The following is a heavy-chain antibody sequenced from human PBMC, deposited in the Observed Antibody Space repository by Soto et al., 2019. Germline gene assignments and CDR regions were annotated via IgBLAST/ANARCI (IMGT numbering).Heavy chain of an antibody. Sequence: PGGSLELSCAASGFMFSAYTMNWVRQAPGKGLEWLSSISDDSSYIDYADSLRGRFTVSRDNARNSLYLQIDSLGVEDTAVYHCATPYYFNHWGPGTLVTVSS. CDR1: GFMFSAYT. V-gene: IGHV3-21*06. CDR2: ISDDSSYI. CDR3: ATPYYFNH. J-gene: IGHJ1*01. D-gene: IGHD3-16*01.